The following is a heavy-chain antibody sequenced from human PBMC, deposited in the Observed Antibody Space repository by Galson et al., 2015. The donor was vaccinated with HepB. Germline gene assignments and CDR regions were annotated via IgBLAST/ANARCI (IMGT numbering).Heavy chain of an antibody. V-gene: IGHV3-23*01. D-gene: IGHD3-3*01. J-gene: IGHJ2*01. CDR3: AKQAIRFLEWLPNWYFDL. CDR2: ISGSGGST. Sequence: LRLSCAASGFTFSSYAMSWVRQAPGKGLEWVSAISGSGGSTYYADSVKGRFTISRDNSKNTLYLQMNSLRAEDTAVYYCAKQAIRFLEWLPNWYFDLWGRGTLVTVSS. CDR1: GFTFSSYA.